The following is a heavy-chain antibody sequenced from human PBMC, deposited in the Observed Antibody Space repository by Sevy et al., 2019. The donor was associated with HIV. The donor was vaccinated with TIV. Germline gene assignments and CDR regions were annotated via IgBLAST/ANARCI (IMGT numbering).Heavy chain of an antibody. V-gene: IGHV3-53*01. J-gene: IGHJ6*02. Sequence: GGSLRLSCAASGFNVNDIYINWVRQAPGKGLEWVSVMYSGGGTYYADSVKGRVTISRDDSKNKLCLQMSSLRVEDAAVCYCARDWGVGNYRAMDVWGPGTTVTVSS. CDR2: MYSGGGT. CDR1: GFNVNDIY. D-gene: IGHD3-16*01. CDR3: ARDWGVGNYRAMDV.